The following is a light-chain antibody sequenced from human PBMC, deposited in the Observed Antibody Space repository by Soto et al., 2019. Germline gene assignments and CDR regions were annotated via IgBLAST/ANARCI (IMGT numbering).Light chain of an antibody. Sequence: AIPLTHSPSSLSASVGDRVTITCRASQGITNDLGWYQQKPGKAPKLLIYDASSLESGVPSTFSGSGSGTEFTLTITSLQPDDFATYYCQQYNSYSWTFGQGTKVDIK. V-gene: IGKV1-13*02. CDR1: QGITND. CDR2: DAS. J-gene: IGKJ1*01. CDR3: QQYNSYSWT.